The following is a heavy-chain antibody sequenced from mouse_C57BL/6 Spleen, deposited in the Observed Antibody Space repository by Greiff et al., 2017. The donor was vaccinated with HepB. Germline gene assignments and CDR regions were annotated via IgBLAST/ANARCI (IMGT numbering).Heavy chain of an antibody. CDR3: ARCYYGSSYMDY. V-gene: IGHV1-82*01. CDR1: GYAFSSSW. J-gene: IGHJ4*01. Sequence: QVQLKQSGPELVKPGASVKISCKASGYAFSSSWMNWVKQRPGKGLEWIGRIYPGDGDTNYNGKFKGKATLTADKSSSTAYMQLSSLTSEDSAVYFCARCYYGSSYMDYWGQGTSVTVSS. CDR2: IYPGDGDT. D-gene: IGHD1-1*01.